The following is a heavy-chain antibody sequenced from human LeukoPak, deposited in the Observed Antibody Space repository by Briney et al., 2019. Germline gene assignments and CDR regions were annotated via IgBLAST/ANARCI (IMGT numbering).Heavy chain of an antibody. D-gene: IGHD5-12*01. CDR2: INSDGSST. Sequence: PGGSPRLSCAASGFTFSSYWMHWVRQAPGKGLVWVSRINSDGSSTSYADSVKGRFTISRDNAKNTLYLQMNSLRAEDTAVYYCARGTVATIYYYYGMDVWGQGTTVTVSS. CDR1: GFTFSSYW. V-gene: IGHV3-74*01. J-gene: IGHJ6*02. CDR3: ARGTVATIYYYYGMDV.